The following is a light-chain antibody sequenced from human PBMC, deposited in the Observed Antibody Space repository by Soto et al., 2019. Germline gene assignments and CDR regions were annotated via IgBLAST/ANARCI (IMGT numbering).Light chain of an antibody. Sequence: MWQSPAAVSVTQGESATLSCRASQNIYYNVACYQHRPGQAPRLLIYRASTRAPGVPARFSGSGSGTEFTLTISSLQPEDFTVYSCLQYHNLWAFGQATKVHI. CDR1: QNIYYN. CDR2: RAS. V-gene: IGKV3-15*01. CDR3: LQYHNLWA. J-gene: IGKJ1*01.